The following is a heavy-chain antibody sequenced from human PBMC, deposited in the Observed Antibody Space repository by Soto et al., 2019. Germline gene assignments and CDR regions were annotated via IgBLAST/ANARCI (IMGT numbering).Heavy chain of an antibody. CDR3: ARVVCTQNDYGGNSEVCAFDI. Sequence: ASVKVSCKASGYTFTNFYMHWVRQAPGQGLEWMGIINPSGGTTSYAQKFQGRVIMTRDTSTSTAYMELSSLRSEDTAVYYCARVVCTQNDYGGNSEVCAFDIWGQGTMVTV. CDR2: INPSGGTT. J-gene: IGHJ3*02. V-gene: IGHV1-46*01. D-gene: IGHD4-17*01. CDR1: GYTFTNFY.